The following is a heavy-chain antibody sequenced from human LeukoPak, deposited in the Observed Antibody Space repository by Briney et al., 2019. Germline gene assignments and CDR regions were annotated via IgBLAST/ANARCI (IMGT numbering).Heavy chain of an antibody. CDR3: AREITGTTGYYYYYYMVV. J-gene: IGHJ6*03. CDR1: GFTFSSYI. D-gene: IGHD1-14*01. Sequence: KPGGSLRLSRAVSGFTFSSYIMNWVRQAPGKGLEWVSSISSSSSYIYYADSVKGRFTISRDNAKNSLYLQMNSLRAEDTAVYYCAREITGTTGYYYYYYMVVWGKGTTVTVSS. V-gene: IGHV3-21*01. CDR2: ISSSSSYI.